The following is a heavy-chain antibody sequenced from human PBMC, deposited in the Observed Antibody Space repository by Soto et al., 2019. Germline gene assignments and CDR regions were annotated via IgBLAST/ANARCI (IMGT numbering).Heavy chain of an antibody. Sequence: ASVKVSCKASGFTFTSSAVQWVRQARGQRLEWIGWIVVGSGNTNYAQKFQERVTITRDMSTSTAYMELSSLRSEDTAVYYCAAPTYYYDSSGGTEDYWGQGTLVTVSS. V-gene: IGHV1-58*01. J-gene: IGHJ4*02. CDR3: AAPTYYYDSSGGTEDY. D-gene: IGHD3-22*01. CDR2: IVVGSGNT. CDR1: GFTFTSSA.